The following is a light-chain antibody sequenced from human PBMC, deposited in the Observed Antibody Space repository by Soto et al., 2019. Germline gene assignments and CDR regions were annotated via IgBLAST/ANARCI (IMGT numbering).Light chain of an antibody. V-gene: IGKV3D-20*02. Sequence: EIVLTQSPGTLSLSPGEGATLSCRASQSVSSSYIAWYQQRPGQTPSLLIYGASTRATGIPDRFSGSGSGTHFTLTISSLEPEDFAVYYCQQRSNWPITFGQGTRLEIK. CDR3: QQRSNWPIT. J-gene: IGKJ5*01. CDR1: QSVSSSY. CDR2: GAS.